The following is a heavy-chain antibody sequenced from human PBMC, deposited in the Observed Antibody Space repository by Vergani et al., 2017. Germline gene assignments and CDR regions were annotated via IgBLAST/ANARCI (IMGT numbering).Heavy chain of an antibody. CDR2: IRSKANSYAT. CDR3: TIPLGVVIAKN. J-gene: IGHJ4*02. Sequence: EVQLVESGGGLVQPGGSLKLSCAASGFTFSGSAMHWVRQASGKGLEWVGRIRSKANSYATAYAASVKGRFTISRDDSKNTAYLQMNSLKTEDTAVYYCTIPLGVVIAKNWGQGTLVTVSS. D-gene: IGHD2-21*01. V-gene: IGHV3-73*01. CDR1: GFTFSGSA.